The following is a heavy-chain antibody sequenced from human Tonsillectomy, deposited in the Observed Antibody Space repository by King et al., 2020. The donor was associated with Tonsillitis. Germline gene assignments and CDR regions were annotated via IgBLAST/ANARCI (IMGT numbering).Heavy chain of an antibody. J-gene: IGHJ3*02. D-gene: IGHD5-12*01. CDR2: IIPLFGTT. Sequence: QLVQSGAEVKKPGSSVQVSCKVSGGTFSSYAISWVRQAPGQGLEWVGGIIPLFGTTNYAQKFQGRVMITADASTSTVYMELSSLRSEDTAVYYCARDRTRNTKIVLATITDAFDIWGQGTMLTVSS. V-gene: IGHV1-69*01. CDR3: ARDRTRNTKIVLATITDAFDI. CDR1: GGTFSSYA.